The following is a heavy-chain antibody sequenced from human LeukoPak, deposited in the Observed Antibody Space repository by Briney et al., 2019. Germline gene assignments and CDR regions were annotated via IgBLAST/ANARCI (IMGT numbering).Heavy chain of an antibody. CDR3: AREMNYGDYFDY. CDR2: IWYDGSKK. Sequence: PGGSLRLSCAASGFTFSTYVMHWVRQAPGKGLEWVAVIWYDGSKKDYADSVKGRFTLSRDNSKNTLYLQMNSLRAEDTAVYYCAREMNYGDYFDYWGQGTLVTVSS. V-gene: IGHV3-33*01. D-gene: IGHD4-17*01. J-gene: IGHJ4*02. CDR1: GFTFSTYV.